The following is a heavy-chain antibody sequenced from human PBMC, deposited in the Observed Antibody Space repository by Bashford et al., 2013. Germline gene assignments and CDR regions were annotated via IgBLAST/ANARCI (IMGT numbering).Heavy chain of an antibody. J-gene: IGHJ4*02. CDR2: IFSRGNT. V-gene: IGHV4-59*06. Sequence: SSETLSLTCNVSISSFIGRYWTWIRQSPGKGLEWIGNIFSRGNTYYNPSLKSRVTISADTSANQFSLNLNSMTAADTAVYYCARGSGAYCSGGYCYDYWGQGTLVTVSS. CDR3: ARGSGAYCSGGYCYDY. CDR1: ISSFIGRY. D-gene: IGHD2-15*01.